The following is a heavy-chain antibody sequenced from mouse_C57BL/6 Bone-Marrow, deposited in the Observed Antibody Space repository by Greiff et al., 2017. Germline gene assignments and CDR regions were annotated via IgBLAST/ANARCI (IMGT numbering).Heavy chain of an antibody. CDR1: GYTFTSYW. J-gene: IGHJ4*01. V-gene: IGHV1-61*01. Sequence: VQLQQPGAELVRPGSSVKLSCKASGYTFTSYWMDWVKQRPGQGLEWIGNIYPSDSETHYNQKFKDKATLTVDKSSSTAYMQLSSLTSEDSAVYYCARRYYGSSHYYAMDYWGQGTSVTVSS. CDR2: IYPSDSET. CDR3: ARRYYGSSHYYAMDY. D-gene: IGHD1-1*01.